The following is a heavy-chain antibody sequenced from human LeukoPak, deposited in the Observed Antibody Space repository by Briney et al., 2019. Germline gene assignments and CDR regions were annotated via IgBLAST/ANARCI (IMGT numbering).Heavy chain of an antibody. Sequence: TSETLSLTRRVSGDSISSYYWSWVRQPPGKGLEWIGYIYYSGSTNYNPSLKSRVTISVDTSKNQFSLKLSSVTAADTAVYYCARDPRSSGYCSGGSCSDWFDPWGQGTLVTVSS. CDR3: ARDPRSSGYCSGGSCSDWFDP. J-gene: IGHJ5*02. D-gene: IGHD2-15*01. CDR2: IYYSGST. CDR1: GDSISSYY. V-gene: IGHV4-59*01.